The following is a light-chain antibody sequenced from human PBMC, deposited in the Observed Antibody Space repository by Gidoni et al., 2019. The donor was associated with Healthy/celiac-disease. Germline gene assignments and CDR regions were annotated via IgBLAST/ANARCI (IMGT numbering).Light chain of an antibody. CDR1: QSVSSN. CDR2: GAS. J-gene: IGKJ1*01. Sequence: EILTTQSLATLSVSPGERATLPCRASQSVSSNLAWYQQKPGQAPRLLIYGASTRATGIPARFSSSGSGTEFTLTISSLQSEDFAVYYCQQYNNWPPGTFXQXTKVEIK. CDR3: QQYNNWPPGT. V-gene: IGKV3-15*01.